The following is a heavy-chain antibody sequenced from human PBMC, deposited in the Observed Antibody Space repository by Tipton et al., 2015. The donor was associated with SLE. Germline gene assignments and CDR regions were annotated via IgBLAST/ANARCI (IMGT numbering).Heavy chain of an antibody. CDR1: GFTFSSYE. CDR2: ISSSGSTI. J-gene: IGHJ3*02. V-gene: IGHV3-48*03. CDR3: ARDGPDAFDI. Sequence: SLRLSCAASGFTFSSYEMNLVRQAPGKGLEWVSYISSSGSTIYYADSVKGRFTISRDNAKNSLYLQMNSLRAEDTAVYYCARDGPDAFDIWGQGTMVTVSS.